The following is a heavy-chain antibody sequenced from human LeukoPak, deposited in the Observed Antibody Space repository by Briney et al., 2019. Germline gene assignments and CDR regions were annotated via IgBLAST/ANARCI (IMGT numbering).Heavy chain of an antibody. Sequence: ASVKVSCKVSGYTLTELSMHWVRQAPGKGLEWMGGFDPEDGETIYAQKFQGRVTMTEDTSTDTAYMELSSLRSEDTAVYYCARRYGSGSYQTGVWFDPWGQGTLVTVSS. V-gene: IGHV1-24*01. D-gene: IGHD3-10*01. CDR3: ARRYGSGSYQTGVWFDP. J-gene: IGHJ5*02. CDR2: FDPEDGET. CDR1: GYTLTELS.